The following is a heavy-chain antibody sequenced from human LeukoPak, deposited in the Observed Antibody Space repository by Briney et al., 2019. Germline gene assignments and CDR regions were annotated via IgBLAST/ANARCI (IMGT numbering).Heavy chain of an antibody. J-gene: IGHJ3*02. CDR2: ISGSGSIT. D-gene: IGHD3-9*01. V-gene: IGHV3-23*01. Sequence: PGGSLRLSCAASGFAFNTYALSWVRQAPGKGLEWVSAISGSGSITYYADSVKGRCTISRDNSENILYLQMNSLRVDDTAVYYCAKDTIGPQSAFDIWGQGTMVTVSS. CDR1: GFAFNTYA. CDR3: AKDTIGPQSAFDI.